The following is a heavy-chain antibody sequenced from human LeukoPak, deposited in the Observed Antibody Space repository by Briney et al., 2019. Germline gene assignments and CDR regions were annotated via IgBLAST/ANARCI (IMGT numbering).Heavy chain of an antibody. V-gene: IGHV3-30-3*01. Sequence: GGSLRLSCAVSGFTFSNFAMHWVRQAPGKGLEWVAVISYDATNKYYIDSVKGRFTISRDNAKNTVYLQMNSLRTEDTAVYYCARGLPNYYGMDVWGQGTTVTVSS. CDR3: ARGLPNYYGMDV. CDR1: GFTFSNFA. CDR2: ISYDATNK. J-gene: IGHJ6*02.